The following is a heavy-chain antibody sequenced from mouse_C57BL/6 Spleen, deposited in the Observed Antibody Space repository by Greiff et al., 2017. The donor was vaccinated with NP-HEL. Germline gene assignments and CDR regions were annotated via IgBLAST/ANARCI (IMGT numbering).Heavy chain of an antibody. J-gene: IGHJ4*01. CDR3: ARGFITTVVEAMDY. CDR2: IYPGDGDT. D-gene: IGHD1-1*01. V-gene: IGHV1-80*01. CDR1: GYAFSSYW. Sequence: VQLQQSGAELVKPGASVKISCKASGYAFSSYWMNWVKQRPGKGLEWIGQIYPGDGDTNYNGKFKGKATLTADKSSSTAYMQLSSLTSEDSAVYFCARGFITTVVEAMDYWGQGTSVTVSS.